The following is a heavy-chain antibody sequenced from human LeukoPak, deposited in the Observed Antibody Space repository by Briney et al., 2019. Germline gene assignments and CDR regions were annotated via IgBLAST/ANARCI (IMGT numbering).Heavy chain of an antibody. D-gene: IGHD6-13*01. CDR1: GFTVSSNY. CDR3: ARAPGSSWPPSLDY. CDR2: IYSGGST. V-gene: IGHV3-53*01. Sequence: GGSLRLSCAASGFTVSSNYMSWVRQAPGKGLEWVSAIYSGGSTYYADSVKGRFTISRDNSKNTLYLQMNSLRAEDTAVYYCARAPGSSWPPSLDYWGQGTLVTVSS. J-gene: IGHJ4*02.